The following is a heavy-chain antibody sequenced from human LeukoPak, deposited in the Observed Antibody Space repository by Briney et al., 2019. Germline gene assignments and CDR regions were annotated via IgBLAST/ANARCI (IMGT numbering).Heavy chain of an antibody. D-gene: IGHD2-15*01. CDR1: GSTFNNFA. V-gene: IGHV3-23*01. Sequence: GDSLRLSCAASGSTFNNFAMNWVRQAPGKGLEWVSAISGDGGRTHYADSVKGRFTISRDISKNTLYLQMNSLRGEDTAVYYCAPYCTGGSCYLTDYWGQGTLVTVSS. CDR2: ISGDGGRT. CDR3: APYCTGGSCYLTDY. J-gene: IGHJ4*02.